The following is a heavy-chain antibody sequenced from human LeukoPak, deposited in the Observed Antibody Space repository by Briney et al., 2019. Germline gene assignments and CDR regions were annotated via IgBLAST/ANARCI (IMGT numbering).Heavy chain of an antibody. CDR1: GGTFSSYA. V-gene: IGHV1-69*04. D-gene: IGHD3-22*01. Sequence: GASVKVSCKASGGTFSSYAISWVRQAPGQGLEWMGRIIPILGIANYAQKFQGRVTITADKSTSTAYMELSSLRSEDTAVYYCAKGLRAMIVVVDLVSWGQGTLVTVSS. J-gene: IGHJ5*02. CDR3: AKGLRAMIVVVDLVS. CDR2: IIPILGIA.